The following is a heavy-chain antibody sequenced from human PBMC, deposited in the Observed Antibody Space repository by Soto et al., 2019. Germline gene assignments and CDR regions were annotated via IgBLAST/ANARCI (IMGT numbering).Heavy chain of an antibody. Sequence: EVPLVESGGGLVQPGGSLRLSCAASGFTFSTYSMNWVRQGPGKGLEWVSYISSSSNTIYYADSVKGRFSISRDNAKSSLYLQMNSLRDEDTAVYYCARMDSNSFRFANYYYGMAVWGQGTTVTVSS. CDR1: GFTFSTYS. CDR3: ARMDSNSFRFANYYYGMAV. J-gene: IGHJ6*02. CDR2: ISSSSNTI. D-gene: IGHD6-6*01. V-gene: IGHV3-48*02.